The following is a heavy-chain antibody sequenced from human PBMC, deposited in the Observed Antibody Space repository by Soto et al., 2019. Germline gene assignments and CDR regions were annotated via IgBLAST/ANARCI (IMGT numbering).Heavy chain of an antibody. V-gene: IGHV3-30*18. CDR2: ISYDGSSK. CDR1: GFTFSNYG. CDR3: AKDDGSTWSMFYSYYGVDV. D-gene: IGHD6-13*01. Sequence: QVQLVESGGGVVQPGRSPRLSCAASGFTFSNYGIHWVRQAPGKGLEWVAVISYDGSSKDYADSVKGRFTISRDNSKNTLYLQMNSLRIEDTAVYYCAKDDGSTWSMFYSYYGVDVWGQGTTVTVSS. J-gene: IGHJ6*02.